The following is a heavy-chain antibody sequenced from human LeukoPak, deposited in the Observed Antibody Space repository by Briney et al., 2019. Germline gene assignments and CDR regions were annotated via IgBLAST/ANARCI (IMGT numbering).Heavy chain of an antibody. J-gene: IGHJ6*02. CDR1: GGTFSSYA. D-gene: IGHD4-23*01. CDR3: ARDFRTYGGDFATGYGMDV. Sequence: ASVKVSCKASGGTFSSYAISWVRQAPGQGLEWVGGIIPIFGTANYAQKFQGRVTITADESTSTAYIELSSLRSEDTAVYYCARDFRTYGGDFATGYGMDVWGQGTTVTVSS. CDR2: IIPIFGTA. V-gene: IGHV1-69*01.